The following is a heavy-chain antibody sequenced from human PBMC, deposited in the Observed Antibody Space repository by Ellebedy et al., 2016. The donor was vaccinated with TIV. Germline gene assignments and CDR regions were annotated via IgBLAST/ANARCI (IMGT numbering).Heavy chain of an antibody. J-gene: IGHJ6*02. V-gene: IGHV1-69*04. CDR1: GGIFSSA. Sequence: ASVKVSCKASGGIFSSAISWVRQAPGQGLEWMGRIIPILGITNYAQKFQGSVTITADTSTSTAYMELRSLRSDDTAVYYCAVGGAGGYAYYGMDVWGQGTTVIVAS. CDR3: AVGGAGGYAYYGMDV. CDR2: IIPILGIT. D-gene: IGHD1-26*01.